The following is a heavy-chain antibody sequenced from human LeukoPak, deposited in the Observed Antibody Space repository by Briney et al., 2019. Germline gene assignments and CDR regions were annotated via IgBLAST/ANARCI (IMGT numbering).Heavy chain of an antibody. D-gene: IGHD6-25*01. Sequence: SETLSLTCTVSGGSISSYYWSWIRQPPGNGLEWIGYIYYSGSTNYNPSLKSRVTISVDTSKNQFSLKLSSVTAADTAVYYCASPGPSGYYYYGMDVWGQGTTVTVSS. J-gene: IGHJ6*02. V-gene: IGHV4-59*08. CDR3: ASPGPSGYYYYGMDV. CDR1: GGSISSYY. CDR2: IYYSGST.